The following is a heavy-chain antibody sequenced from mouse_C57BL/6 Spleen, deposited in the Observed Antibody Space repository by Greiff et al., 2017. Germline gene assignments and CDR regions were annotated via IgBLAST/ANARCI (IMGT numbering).Heavy chain of an antibody. CDR1: GYTFTSYW. CDR2: IHPNSGST. J-gene: IGHJ2*01. Sequence: QVQLQQPGAELVKPGASVKLSCKASGYTFTSYWMHWVKQRPGQGLEWIGMIHPNSGSTNYNEKFKSKATLTVDKSSSTAYMQRSSLTSEDSAVYYCARSSITTVVASDYWGQGTTLTVSS. D-gene: IGHD1-1*01. CDR3: ARSSITTVVASDY. V-gene: IGHV1-64*01.